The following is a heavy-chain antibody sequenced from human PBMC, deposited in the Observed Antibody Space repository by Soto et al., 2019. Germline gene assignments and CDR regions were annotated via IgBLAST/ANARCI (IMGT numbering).Heavy chain of an antibody. CDR2: IYYSGST. D-gene: IGHD1-1*01. CDR3: ARRYSYNGMDV. V-gene: IGHV4-31*03. Sequence: TLSLTCTVSGCSISSGGSYWSWIRQHPGKGLEWIGYIYYSGSTYYNPSLKSRVTISVDTSKNQFSLKLSSVTAADTAVYYCARRYSYNGMDVSGHGTTVTVSS. CDR1: GCSISSGGSY. J-gene: IGHJ6*02.